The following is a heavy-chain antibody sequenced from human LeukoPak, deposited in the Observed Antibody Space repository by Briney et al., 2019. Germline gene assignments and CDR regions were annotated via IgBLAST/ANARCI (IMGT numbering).Heavy chain of an antibody. J-gene: IGHJ4*02. V-gene: IGHV3-48*01. Sequence: PGGSLRLSCVASGFAFRNYWMYWVRQAPGKGLEWVSVISGSGGKTDYADSVKGRFTISRDNAKNSLYLQMNSLRAEDTAVYYCARDYSAYSSLFFDYWGQGTLVTVSS. CDR2: ISGSGGKT. CDR1: GFAFRNYW. D-gene: IGHD6-19*01. CDR3: ARDYSAYSSLFFDY.